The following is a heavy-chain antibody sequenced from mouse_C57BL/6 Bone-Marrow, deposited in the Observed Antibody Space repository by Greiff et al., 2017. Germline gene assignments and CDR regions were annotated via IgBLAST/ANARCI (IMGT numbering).Heavy chain of an antibody. CDR1: GYTFTSYW. D-gene: IGHD2-5*01. CDR2: IYPGSGST. J-gene: IGHJ4*01. CDR3: ARGYSNFLYAMDY. Sequence: VQLQQPGAELVKPGASVKMSCKASGYTFTSYWITWVKQRPGQGLEWIGDIYPGSGSTNYNEKFKSKATLTVDTSSSTAYMQLSSLTSEDSAVYYCARGYSNFLYAMDYWGQGTSVTVSS. V-gene: IGHV1-55*01.